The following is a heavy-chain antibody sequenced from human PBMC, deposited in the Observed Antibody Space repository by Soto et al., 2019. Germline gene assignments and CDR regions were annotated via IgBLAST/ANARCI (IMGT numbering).Heavy chain of an antibody. D-gene: IGHD6-19*01. Sequence: VQLLESGGGLVQPGGSLRLSCAASGFIFRDYAMNWVRQAPGKGLEWVSDISGSGDSARYADSVKGRFTISRDNSRDTLYLHMNSLRVDDTAVYYCGKERQGSGWSVCDFWGQGDLVTVSS. CDR2: ISGSGDSA. CDR1: GFIFRDYA. J-gene: IGHJ4*02. CDR3: GKERQGSGWSVCDF. V-gene: IGHV3-23*01.